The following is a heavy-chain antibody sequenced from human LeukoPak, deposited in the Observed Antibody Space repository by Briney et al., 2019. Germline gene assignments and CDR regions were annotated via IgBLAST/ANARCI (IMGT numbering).Heavy chain of an antibody. D-gene: IGHD3-22*01. CDR1: GGSFSGYY. J-gene: IGHJ3*02. Sequence: SETLSLTCAVYGGSFSGYYWSWIRQPPGKGLEWIGEINHSGSTYYNPSLKSRVTISVDTSKNQFSLKLSSVTAADTAVYYCARDYYDSSGHDAFDIWGQGTMVTVSS. V-gene: IGHV4-34*01. CDR3: ARDYYDSSGHDAFDI. CDR2: INHSGST.